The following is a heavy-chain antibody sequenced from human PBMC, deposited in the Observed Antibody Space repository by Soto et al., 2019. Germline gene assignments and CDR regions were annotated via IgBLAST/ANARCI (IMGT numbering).Heavy chain of an antibody. CDR1: GGTFSSYA. Sequence: QVQLVQSGAEVKKPGSSVKVSCKASGGTFSSYAISWVRQAPGQGLEWMGGIIPIFGTANYAQKFQGRVTITADEATSTAYMELSSLRAEDAAVYYCARVGEDCSGGSCYAVHFDYWGQGTLVTVSS. V-gene: IGHV1-69*01. J-gene: IGHJ4*02. CDR3: ARVGEDCSGGSCYAVHFDY. D-gene: IGHD2-15*01. CDR2: IIPIFGTA.